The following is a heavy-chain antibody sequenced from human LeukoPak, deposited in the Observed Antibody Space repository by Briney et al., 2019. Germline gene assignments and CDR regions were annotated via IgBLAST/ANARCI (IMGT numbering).Heavy chain of an antibody. CDR3: ARVKDYDFWSGYYKGGYFDY. Sequence: GASVKVSCKASGYTFTSYGISWVRQAPGQGLEWMGWISAYNGNTNYAQKLQGRVTTTTDTSTSTAYMELRSLRSDDTAVYYCARVKDYDFWSGYYKGGYFDYWGQGTLVTVSS. V-gene: IGHV1-18*01. D-gene: IGHD3-3*01. J-gene: IGHJ4*02. CDR1: GYTFTSYG. CDR2: ISAYNGNT.